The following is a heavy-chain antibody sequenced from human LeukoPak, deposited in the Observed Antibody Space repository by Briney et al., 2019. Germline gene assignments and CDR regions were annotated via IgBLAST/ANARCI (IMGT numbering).Heavy chain of an antibody. Sequence: SETLSLTCAVYGGSFSGYYWSWIRQPPGKGLEWIGEINHSGSTNYNPSLKSRVTISVGTSKNQFSLKLSSVTAADTAVYYCARARATPFDYWGQGTLVTVSS. CDR1: GGSFSGYY. V-gene: IGHV4-34*01. CDR3: ARARATPFDY. J-gene: IGHJ4*02. CDR2: INHSGST. D-gene: IGHD1-26*01.